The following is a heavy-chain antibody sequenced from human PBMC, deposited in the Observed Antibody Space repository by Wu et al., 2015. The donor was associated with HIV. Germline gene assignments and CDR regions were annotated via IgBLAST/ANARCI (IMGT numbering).Heavy chain of an antibody. CDR1: GGTFSNYA. CDR3: AKSAYCGRDCYSRFDS. Sequence: QVQLVQSGAEVKKPGSSVKVSCEASGGTFSNYAISWVRQAPGQGLEWIGGIIPTFGTAHYAQRFQDRVQARLTITSDESTSTANMEVRSLTSDDTAVYYCAKSAYCGRDCYSRFDSWGRGTLVTVSS. V-gene: IGHV1-69*05. CDR2: IIPTFGTA. J-gene: IGHJ4*02. D-gene: IGHD2-21*01.